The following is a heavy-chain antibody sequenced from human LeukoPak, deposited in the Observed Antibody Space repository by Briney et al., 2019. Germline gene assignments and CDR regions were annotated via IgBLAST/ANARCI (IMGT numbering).Heavy chain of an antibody. Sequence: SQTLSLTCAISGDSVSSNSAAWNWIRQSPSRGLEWLGRTYYRSKWYNDYAVSVKSRITINPDTSKNQFSLQLNSVTPEDTAVYYYARAGGANPNRYFDYWGQGTLVTVSS. CDR3: ARAGGANPNRYFDY. V-gene: IGHV6-1*01. CDR1: GDSVSSNSAA. D-gene: IGHD4/OR15-4a*01. CDR2: TYYRSKWYN. J-gene: IGHJ4*02.